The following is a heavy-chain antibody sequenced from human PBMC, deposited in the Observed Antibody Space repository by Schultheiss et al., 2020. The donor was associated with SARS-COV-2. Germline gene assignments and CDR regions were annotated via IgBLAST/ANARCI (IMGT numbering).Heavy chain of an antibody. J-gene: IGHJ6*02. CDR2: ISYDGSNK. Sequence: GGSLRLSCAASGFTFSGSAMHWVRQAPGKGLEWVAVISYDGSNKYYADSVKGRFTISRDNSKNTLYLQMNSLRAEDTAVYYCARAGGANYGSGSYYTLPYYYYGMDVWGQGTTVTVSS. V-gene: IGHV3-30*01. CDR3: ARAGGANYGSGSYYTLPYYYYGMDV. D-gene: IGHD3-10*01. CDR1: GFTFSGSA.